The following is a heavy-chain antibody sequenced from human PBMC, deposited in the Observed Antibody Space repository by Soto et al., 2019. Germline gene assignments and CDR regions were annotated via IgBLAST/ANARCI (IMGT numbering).Heavy chain of an antibody. CDR1: GFTFSDHY. J-gene: IGHJ5*02. CDR2: TRNKANSYTT. Sequence: EVQLVESGGGLVQPGGSLRLSCAASGFTFSDHYMDWVRQAPGKGLEWVGRTRNKANSYTTEYAASVKGRFTISRDDSKNSLYLQMNSLKTEDTAVYYCASRRDSSGYYPSPLDPWGQGTLVTVSS. CDR3: ASRRDSSGYYPSPLDP. V-gene: IGHV3-72*01. D-gene: IGHD3-22*01.